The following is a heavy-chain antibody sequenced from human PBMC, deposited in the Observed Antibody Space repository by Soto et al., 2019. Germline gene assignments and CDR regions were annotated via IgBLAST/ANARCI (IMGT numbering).Heavy chain of an antibody. D-gene: IGHD3-3*01. CDR3: ARGGGLFDY. CDR2: ISISSSTR. Sequence: EVQLVESGGGLVQPGGSLRLSCAASGFTFSSYVINWVRQAPGKGLEWVSYISISSSTRYYADSVRGRFTISRDNAKNSVYLQMNSLRGEDTAVYYCARGGGLFDYWGQGTLVTVSS. CDR1: GFTFSSYV. J-gene: IGHJ4*02. V-gene: IGHV3-48*01.